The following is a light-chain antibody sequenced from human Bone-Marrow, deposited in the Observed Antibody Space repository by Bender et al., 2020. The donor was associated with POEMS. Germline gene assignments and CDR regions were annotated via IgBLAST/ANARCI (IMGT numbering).Light chain of an antibody. CDR1: SSDVGGYNY. V-gene: IGLV2-8*01. J-gene: IGLJ2*01. CDR3: CSYAGSSPVV. Sequence: QSALTQPPSASGSPGQSVTISCTGTSSDVGGYNYVSWYQHHPGKAPKLMIYEVSNRPSGVSDRFSGSKSGNTASLIISGLQAEDEADYYCCSYAGSSPVVFGGGTKLTVL. CDR2: EVS.